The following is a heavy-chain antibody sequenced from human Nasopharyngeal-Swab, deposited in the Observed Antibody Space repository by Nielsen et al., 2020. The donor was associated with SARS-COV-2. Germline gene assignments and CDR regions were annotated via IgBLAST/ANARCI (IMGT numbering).Heavy chain of an antibody. CDR1: GGSFSGNY. J-gene: IGHJ5*02. V-gene: IGHV4-34*01. Sequence: SETLSLTCAFYGGSFSGNYWHWIRQPPGEGLEWIGEISPSGGTNYGPSLKNRVTISLDKSKYQFSLTIRSATAADTAVYYCASLGSGTGSGSLRANWFDPWGQGTLVTVSS. CDR2: ISPSGGT. D-gene: IGHD3-22*01. CDR3: ASLGSGTGSGSLRANWFDP.